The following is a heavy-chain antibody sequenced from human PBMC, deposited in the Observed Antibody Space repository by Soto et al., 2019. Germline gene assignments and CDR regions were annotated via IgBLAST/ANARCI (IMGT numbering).Heavy chain of an antibody. V-gene: IGHV3-21*01. CDR3: ARDPAPFFCSTSCYPRLFYF. CDR1: GFTFSSYS. Sequence: GGSLRLSCAASGFTFSSYSMNWVRQAPGKGLEWVSSISSSSSYIYYADSVKGRFTISRDNAKNSLYLQMNSLRAEDTAVYYCARDPAPFFCSTSCYPRLFYFCGQGSLVTVYS. D-gene: IGHD2-2*01. J-gene: IGHJ1*01. CDR2: ISSSSSYI.